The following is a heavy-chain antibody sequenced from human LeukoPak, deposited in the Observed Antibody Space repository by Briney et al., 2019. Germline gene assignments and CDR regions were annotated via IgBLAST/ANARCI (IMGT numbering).Heavy chain of an antibody. CDR1: GGTFSSYT. Sequence: ASVKVSCKASGGTFSSYTISWVRQAPGQGLEWMGRIIPILGIANYAQKFQGRVTITADKSTSTAYMELSSLRSEDTAVYYCARDGCGTTVTQTGGAVTYWGQGTLVTVSS. CDR2: IIPILGIA. J-gene: IGHJ4*02. V-gene: IGHV1-69*04. D-gene: IGHD4-11*01. CDR3: ARDGCGTTVTQTGGAVTY.